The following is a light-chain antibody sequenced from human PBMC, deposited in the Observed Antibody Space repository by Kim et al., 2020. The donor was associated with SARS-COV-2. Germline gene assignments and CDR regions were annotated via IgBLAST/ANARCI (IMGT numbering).Light chain of an antibody. J-gene: IGLJ3*02. CDR2: VNSDGSH. V-gene: IGLV4-69*01. CDR3: QTWGSGIRV. CDR1: SGHSSYA. Sequence: SVKLTCTLSSGHSSYAIAWHQQQPEKGPRYLMKVNSDGSHSKGDGIPDRFSGSSSGAERYLTISSLQSEDEADYYCQTWGSGIRVFGGGTK.